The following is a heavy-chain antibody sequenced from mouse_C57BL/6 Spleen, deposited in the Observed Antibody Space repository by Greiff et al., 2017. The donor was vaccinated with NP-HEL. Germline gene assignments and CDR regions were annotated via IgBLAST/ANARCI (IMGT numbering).Heavy chain of an antibody. CDR3: AILVTTRAWFAY. D-gene: IGHD2-2*01. CDR1: GYTFTSYW. Sequence: QVQLKQPGAELVKPGASVKVSCKASGYTFTSYWMHWVKQRPGQGLEWIGRIHPSDSDTNYNQKFKGKATLTVDKSSSTAYMQLSSLTSEDSAVYYCAILVTTRAWFAYWGQGTLVTVSA. V-gene: IGHV1-74*01. J-gene: IGHJ3*01. CDR2: IHPSDSDT.